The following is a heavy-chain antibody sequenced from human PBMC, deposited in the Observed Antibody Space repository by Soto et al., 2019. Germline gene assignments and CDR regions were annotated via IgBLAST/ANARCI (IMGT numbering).Heavy chain of an antibody. CDR2: INPKSGGT. J-gene: IGHJ6*02. D-gene: IGHD2-8*01. CDR3: ARGDSTDCSNGVCSFFYNHDMDV. CDR1: GYSFTNYH. Sequence: ASVKVSCKASGYSFTNYHIHWVRQAPGQGLEWLGRINPKSGGTSTAQKFQGWVTMTTDTSISTASMELTRLTSDDTAIYYCARGDSTDCSNGVCSFFYNHDMDVWGQGTTVTVSS. V-gene: IGHV1-2*04.